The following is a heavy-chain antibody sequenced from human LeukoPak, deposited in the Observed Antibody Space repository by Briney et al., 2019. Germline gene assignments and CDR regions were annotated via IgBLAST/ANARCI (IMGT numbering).Heavy chain of an antibody. Sequence: GGSLRLSCAASGFTFSSYWMHWVRQAPGKGLVWVSRINSDGSSTNYADSVKGRFTISRDNAKNTLYLQMNSLRAEDTAVYYCAGGSLGDGYGVGDYYQYMDVWGKGTTVTVSS. CDR1: GFTFSSYW. V-gene: IGHV3-74*01. CDR2: INSDGSST. CDR3: AGGSLGDGYGVGDYYQYMDV. J-gene: IGHJ6*03. D-gene: IGHD5-24*01.